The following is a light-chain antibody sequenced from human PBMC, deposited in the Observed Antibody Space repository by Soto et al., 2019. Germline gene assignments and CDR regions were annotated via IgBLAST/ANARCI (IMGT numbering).Light chain of an antibody. CDR3: AVWDDSLHARV. CDR2: LND. V-gene: IGLV1-44*01. J-gene: IGLJ3*02. Sequence: QSVLTQPPSASGTPGQTVTISCSGSDSNIGSNPLNWFQQLPGAAPTLLIYLNDQRPSGVPARFSGSKSGTSASLAISGLQSEDEADYYCAVWDDSLHARVFGGGNKLTVL. CDR1: DSNIGSNP.